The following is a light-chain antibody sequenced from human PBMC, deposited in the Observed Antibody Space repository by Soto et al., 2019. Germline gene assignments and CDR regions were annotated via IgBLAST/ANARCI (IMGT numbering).Light chain of an antibody. J-gene: IGLJ2*01. CDR2: DVS. CDR3: SSYTISSTVV. CDR1: SSDVGGYNY. V-gene: IGLV2-14*01. Sequence: QSALTQPASVSGSPGQSITISCTGTSSDVGGYNYVSWYQQHPGKAPKLMIYDVSNRPSGVPNRFSGSKSGNTASLTISGLQAEDEADYYCSSYTISSTVVFGGGTKLTV.